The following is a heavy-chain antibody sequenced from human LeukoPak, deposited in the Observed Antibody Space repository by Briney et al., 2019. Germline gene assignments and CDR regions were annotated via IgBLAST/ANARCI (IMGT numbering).Heavy chain of an antibody. V-gene: IGHV3-23*01. J-gene: IGHJ4*02. Sequence: GGSLRLSRAASGFIFSSYSMSWVRQAPGKGLEWVSSISGSGGSTYYADSVKGRFTISRDNSKNTLYLQMNSLRAEDTAVYYCAKGRPPGVIMAGRGGFDYWGQGTLVTVSS. D-gene: IGHD5-12*01. CDR1: GFIFSSYS. CDR2: ISGSGGST. CDR3: AKGRPPGVIMAGRGGFDY.